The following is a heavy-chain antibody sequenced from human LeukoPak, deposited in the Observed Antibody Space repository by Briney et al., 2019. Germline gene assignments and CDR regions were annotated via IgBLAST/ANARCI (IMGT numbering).Heavy chain of an antibody. CDR1: GGTFSSYA. CDR2: IIPIFGTA. D-gene: IGHD5-12*01. Sequence: SAKVSCKASGGTFSSYAISWVRLAPGQGLEWMGGIIPIFGTANYAQKFQGRVTITADESTSTAYMELNSLRSEDTAVYYCARDNPNLSGYGTFDYWGQGTLVTVSS. CDR3: ARDNPNLSGYGTFDY. V-gene: IGHV1-69*01. J-gene: IGHJ4*02.